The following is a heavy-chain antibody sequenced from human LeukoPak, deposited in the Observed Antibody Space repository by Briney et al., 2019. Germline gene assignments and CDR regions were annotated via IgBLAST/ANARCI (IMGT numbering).Heavy chain of an antibody. CDR2: ISNGGYAT. CDR1: GYNFSPYW. Sequence: GSLRLSCVASGYNFSPYWMSWVRQTPGKGLEWVASISNGGYATYYVDSVRGRFTISRDDAKNSLFLQMNGLGADDTAVYYCTRENYVPDSWGQGTLVTVSS. V-gene: IGHV3-7*03. J-gene: IGHJ5*02. D-gene: IGHD3-10*02. CDR3: TRENYVPDS.